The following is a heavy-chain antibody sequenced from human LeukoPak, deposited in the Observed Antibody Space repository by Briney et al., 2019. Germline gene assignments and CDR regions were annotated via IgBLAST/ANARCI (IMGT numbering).Heavy chain of an antibody. Sequence: GGSLRLSCAASGFTFSSYTMNWVRQAPGKGLEWVSSISSSSRYIYYADSLKGRFTISRDNSKNTLYLQMNSLRAEDTAVYYCARTTNRHFDYWGQGTLVTVSS. CDR1: GFTFSSYT. CDR2: ISSSSRYI. CDR3: ARTTNRHFDY. D-gene: IGHD2-8*01. V-gene: IGHV3-21*01. J-gene: IGHJ4*02.